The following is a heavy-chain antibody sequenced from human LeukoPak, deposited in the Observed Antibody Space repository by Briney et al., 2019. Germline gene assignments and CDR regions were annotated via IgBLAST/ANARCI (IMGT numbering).Heavy chain of an antibody. D-gene: IGHD3-22*01. V-gene: IGHV1-2*02. Sequence: ASVKVSCKASGYTFTGYYMHWVRQAPGQGLEWMGWINANSGDTNYAQKFQGRVTTTRDTSISAVYMELSRLTSDDTAVYYCASRLQNYYDSSGYYVDAFDIWGQGTMVTVSS. CDR3: ASRLQNYYDSSGYYVDAFDI. J-gene: IGHJ3*02. CDR1: GYTFTGYY. CDR2: INANSGDT.